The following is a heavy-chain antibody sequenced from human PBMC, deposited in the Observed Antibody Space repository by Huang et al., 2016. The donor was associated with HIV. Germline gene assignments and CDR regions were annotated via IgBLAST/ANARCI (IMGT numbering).Heavy chain of an antibody. CDR3: ARVGGVAAGTFGTFDI. CDR1: GFTFSGYS. D-gene: IGHD6-19*01. J-gene: IGHJ3*02. Sequence: EVQLVESGGGLVTPGGSLRLSCAASGFTFSGYSMNWVRQAPGKGLEWVSSISSSMSNIYDADSVKGRFTISRDNAKNALYLQMNGLRAEDTAVYYCARVGGVAAGTFGTFDIWGQGTMVTVSS. V-gene: IGHV3-21*01. CDR2: ISSSMSNI.